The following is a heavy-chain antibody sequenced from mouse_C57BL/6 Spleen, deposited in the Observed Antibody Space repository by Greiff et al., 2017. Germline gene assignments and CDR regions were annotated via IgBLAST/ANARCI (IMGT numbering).Heavy chain of an antibody. CDR3: AREVIYYDDDEDYRYFDV. V-gene: IGHV1-64*01. CDR1: GYTFTSYW. Sequence: VQLQQPGAELVKPGASVKLSCKASGYTFTSYWMHWVKQRPGQGLEWIGMIHPNSGSTNYNEKFKSKATLTVDKSSSTAYMQLSSLTSAVSAVYYGAREVIYYDDDEDYRYFDVWGTVTTVTVSS. D-gene: IGHD2-4*01. J-gene: IGHJ1*03. CDR2: IHPNSGST.